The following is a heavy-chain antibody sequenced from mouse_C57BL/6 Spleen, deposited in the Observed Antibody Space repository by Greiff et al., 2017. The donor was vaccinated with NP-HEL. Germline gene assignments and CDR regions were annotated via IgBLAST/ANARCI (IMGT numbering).Heavy chain of an antibody. CDR2: ISSGSSTI. J-gene: IGHJ2*01. D-gene: IGHD2-3*01. CDR3: ARDDLFDY. V-gene: IGHV5-17*01. Sequence: EVKLMESGGGLVKPGGSLKLSCAASGFTFSDYGMHWVRQAPEKGLEWVAYISSGSSTIYYADTVKGRFTISRDNAKNTLFLQITSLRSEATAMYYCARDDLFDYWGQGTTLTVSS. CDR1: GFTFSDYG.